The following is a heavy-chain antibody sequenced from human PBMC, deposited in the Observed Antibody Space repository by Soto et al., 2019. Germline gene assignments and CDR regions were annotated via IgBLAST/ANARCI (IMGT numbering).Heavy chain of an antibody. CDR3: PRPANTVADHFDL. CDR2: IYPSDSDT. CDR1: GYTFTIYW. D-gene: IGHD4-17*01. Sequence: GESLKISCQVSGYTFTIYWIGWVRQMPGKGLEWIGIIYPSDSDTRYSPSFQGQVTISADQSINTAYLQWDSLKASDTAIYYCPRPANTVADHFDLWGQGTPVTVSS. J-gene: IGHJ4*02. V-gene: IGHV5-51*01.